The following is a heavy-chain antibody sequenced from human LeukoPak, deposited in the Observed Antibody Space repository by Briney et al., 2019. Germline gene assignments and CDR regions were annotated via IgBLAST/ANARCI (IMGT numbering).Heavy chain of an antibody. CDR3: ARHGSGWPDPYYHYLDV. D-gene: IGHD6-25*01. V-gene: IGHV4-59*02. J-gene: IGHJ6*03. CDR2: SYYTGST. Sequence: SETLSLTCTVSGGSVSSYYWSWIRQPPGKQLEWIGYSYYTGSTNYNPSLQSRVTISVEKSKNQFSLSLNSVTAADTGVYYCARHGSGWPDPYYHYLDVWGKGTMVTVSS. CDR1: GGSVSSYY.